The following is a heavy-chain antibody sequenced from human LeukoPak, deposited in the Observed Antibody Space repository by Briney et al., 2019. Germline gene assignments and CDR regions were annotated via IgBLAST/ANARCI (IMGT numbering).Heavy chain of an antibody. Sequence: GASVKVSCKASGYTFTSYYMHWVRQAPGQGLEWMGRINPNNGGTTYAQKFQGWVTMTRDSSISTAYMELNRLRSDDTAVYYCARVYDYGGESNYFDCWGQGSLVTVSS. CDR1: GYTFTSYY. CDR2: INPNNGGT. D-gene: IGHD4-23*01. V-gene: IGHV1-2*04. CDR3: ARVYDYGGESNYFDC. J-gene: IGHJ4*02.